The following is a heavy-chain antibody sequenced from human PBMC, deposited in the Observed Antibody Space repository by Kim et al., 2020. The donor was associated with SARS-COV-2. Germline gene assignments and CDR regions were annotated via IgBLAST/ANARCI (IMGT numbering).Heavy chain of an antibody. V-gene: IGHV3-30*04. J-gene: IGHJ4*02. CDR1: GFTFSSYA. CDR2: ISYDGSNK. D-gene: IGHD3-10*01. CDR3: ARIRGSGSYYSPSDY. Sequence: GGSLRLSCAASGFTFSSYAMHWVRQAPGKGLEWVAVISYDGSNKYYADSGKGRFTISRDNSKNTLYLQMNSLRAEDTAVYYCARIRGSGSYYSPSDYWGQGTLVTVSS.